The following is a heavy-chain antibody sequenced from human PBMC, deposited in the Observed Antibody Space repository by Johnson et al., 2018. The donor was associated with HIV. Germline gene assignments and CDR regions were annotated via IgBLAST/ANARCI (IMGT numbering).Heavy chain of an antibody. CDR1: GLIVSSNH. V-gene: IGHV3-66*01. Sequence: EHPVQSGGGVVQPGKSLRLSCAAPGLIVSSNHMSWVCQAPGKGLERVSVIYSGGSTYYADSVKGRVTISRDNSKNTLYLQFTSLRAEDTAVYYCARVEPIRRAIDAFDIWGQGTMVTISS. CDR3: ARVEPIRRAIDAFDI. CDR2: IYSGGST. J-gene: IGHJ3*02.